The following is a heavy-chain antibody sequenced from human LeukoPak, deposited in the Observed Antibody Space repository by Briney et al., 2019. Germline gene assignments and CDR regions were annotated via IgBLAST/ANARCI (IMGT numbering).Heavy chain of an antibody. J-gene: IGHJ4*02. CDR3: AKEGVYSGSSLYYFDS. CDR2: ISGSGGST. Sequence: GRSLRLSCAASGFTFSSYAMSWVRQAPGKGLEWDSAISGSGGSTYYADSVKGRFTMSRDNSKNTLYLQMNNLRAEDTAVYYCAKEGVYSGSSLYYFDSWGQGTLVTVSS. CDR1: GFTFSSYA. V-gene: IGHV3-23*01. D-gene: IGHD1-26*01.